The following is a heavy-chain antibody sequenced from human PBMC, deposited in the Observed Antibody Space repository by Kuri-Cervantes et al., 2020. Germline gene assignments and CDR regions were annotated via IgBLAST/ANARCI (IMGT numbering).Heavy chain of an antibody. CDR2: IDTAGAT. CDR3: AKDVKPGTGTMIVVD. Sequence: GGSLRLSCAASGLIFSNYDMHWVRQTTRKGLEWVASIDTAGATDYLGSVKGRFTISRDNSKNTLYLQMNSLRAEDTAVYYCAKDVKPGTGTMIVVDWGQGTLVTVSS. V-gene: IGHV3-13*01. J-gene: IGHJ4*02. D-gene: IGHD3-22*01. CDR1: GLIFSNYD.